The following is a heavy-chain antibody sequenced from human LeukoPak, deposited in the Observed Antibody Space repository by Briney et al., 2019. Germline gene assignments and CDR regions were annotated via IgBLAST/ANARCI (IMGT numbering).Heavy chain of an antibody. Sequence: GASVKVSCKASGGTFSSYAISWVRQAPGQGLEWMGGIIPIFGTANYAQKFQGRVTITADESTSTAYMELSSLRSEDTAVYYCATDYHDAFDIWGQGTMATVSS. V-gene: IGHV1-69*13. J-gene: IGHJ3*02. CDR2: IIPIFGTA. CDR1: GGTFSSYA. CDR3: ATDYHDAFDI. D-gene: IGHD2-2*01.